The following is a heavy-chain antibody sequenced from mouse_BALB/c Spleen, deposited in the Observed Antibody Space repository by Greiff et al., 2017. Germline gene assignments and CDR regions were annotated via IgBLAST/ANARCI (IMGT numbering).Heavy chain of an antibody. V-gene: IGHV1-15*01. CDR3: TRWGGAYYFDY. CDR1: GYTFTDYE. CDR2: IDPETGGT. Sequence: VKLMESGAELVRPGASVTLSCKASGYTFTDYEMHWVKQTPVHGLEWIGAIDPETGGTAYNQKFKGKATLTADKSSSTAYMELRSLTSEDSAVYYCTRWGGAYYFDYWGQGTTLTVSS. J-gene: IGHJ2*01.